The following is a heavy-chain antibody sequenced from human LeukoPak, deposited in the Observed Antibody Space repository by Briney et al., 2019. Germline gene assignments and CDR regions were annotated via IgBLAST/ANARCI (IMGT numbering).Heavy chain of an antibody. J-gene: IGHJ5*02. CDR1: GGSISSYY. D-gene: IGHD1-26*01. Sequence: PSETLSLTCTVSGGSISSYYWSWIRQPAGKGLEWIGRIYTSGSTNYNPSLKSRVTMSVDTSKNQFSLKLSSVTAADTAVYYCARGADSGSYYNWFDPWGQGTLVTVSS. V-gene: IGHV4-4*07. CDR3: ARGADSGSYYNWFDP. CDR2: IYTSGST.